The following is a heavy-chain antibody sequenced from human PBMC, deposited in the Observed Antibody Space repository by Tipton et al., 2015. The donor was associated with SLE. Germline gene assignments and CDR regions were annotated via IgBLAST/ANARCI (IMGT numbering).Heavy chain of an antibody. CDR3: ARGHCTGGVCSDAFDI. D-gene: IGHD2-8*02. J-gene: IGHJ3*02. V-gene: IGHV3-66*01. CDR2: IYPGGST. CDR1: GFTVSSNY. Sequence: SLRLSCAASGFTVSSNYMTWVRQAPGKGLERVSVIYPGGSTYYADSVRGRFTTSRDSSKNTLDLQMSRLRVADTAVYYCARGHCTGGVCSDAFDIWGQGTMVTVSS.